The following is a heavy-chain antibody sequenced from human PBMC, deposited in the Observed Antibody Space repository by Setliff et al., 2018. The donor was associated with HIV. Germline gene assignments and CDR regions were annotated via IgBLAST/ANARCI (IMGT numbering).Heavy chain of an antibody. V-gene: IGHV3-43D*04. CDR3: TKSTGSGVGTYYADS. D-gene: IGHD2-21*02. CDR2: INWDGTST. Sequence: GGSLRLSCAASGFTFDDYAMYWVRQGPGRSLEWISLINWDGTSTYYAGSVDGRFTISRDNSKNSLFLQMHSLRSEDTAFYYCTKSTGSGVGTYYADSWGQGTLVTVSS. CDR1: GFTFDDYA. J-gene: IGHJ4*02.